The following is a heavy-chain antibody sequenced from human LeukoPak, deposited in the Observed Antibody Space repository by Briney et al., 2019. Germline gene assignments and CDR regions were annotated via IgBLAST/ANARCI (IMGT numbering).Heavy chain of an antibody. CDR1: GFTFSSSG. D-gene: IGHD3-16*01. J-gene: IGHJ5*02. CDR3: AKDLIS. CDR2: IHYDGDNK. Sequence: GGSLRLSCAASGFTFSSSGMHWVRQAPGKGLEWVTFIHYDGDNKYYTDSVKGRFTISRDNSKNTVDLQMSSLRAEDTAVYYCAKDLISWGQGTLVTVSP. V-gene: IGHV3-30*02.